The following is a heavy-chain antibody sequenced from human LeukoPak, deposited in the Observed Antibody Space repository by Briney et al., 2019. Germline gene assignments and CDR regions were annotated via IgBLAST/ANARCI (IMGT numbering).Heavy chain of an antibody. J-gene: IGHJ4*02. CDR2: ISWNSGSI. D-gene: IGHD4/OR15-4a*01. CDR1: GFTFDDYA. CDR3: TRLHGAYPIDF. Sequence: GGSLRLSCAASGFTFDDYAMHWVRQAPGKGLEWVSGISWNSGSIGYADSVKGRFTISRDNAKNSVYLQMNSLRAEDTAVYYCTRLHGAYPIDFWGQGTLVTVSS. V-gene: IGHV3-9*01.